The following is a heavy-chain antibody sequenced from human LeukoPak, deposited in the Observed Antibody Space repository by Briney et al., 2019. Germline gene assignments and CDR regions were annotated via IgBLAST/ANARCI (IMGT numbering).Heavy chain of an antibody. V-gene: IGHV3-15*01. CDR2: IKSKTDGGTT. J-gene: IGHJ4*02. CDR3: TTEVGYCSSTSCYSFDY. Sequence: GGSLRLSCAASGFTFSNAWMSWVRQAPGKGLEWVGRIKSKTDGGTTDYAAPVKGRFTISSDDSKNTLYLQMNSLKTEDTAVYYCTTEVGYCSSTSCYSFDYWGQGTLVTVSS. CDR1: GFTFSNAW. D-gene: IGHD2-2*02.